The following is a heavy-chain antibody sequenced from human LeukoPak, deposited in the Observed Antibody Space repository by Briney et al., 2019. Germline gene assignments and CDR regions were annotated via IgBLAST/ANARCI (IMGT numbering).Heavy chain of an antibody. D-gene: IGHD3-16*01. Sequence: TGGSLRLSCAASGFTFRSYGMHWVRQAPGKGLEWVAVIWDDGSKKYYADSVKGRFTISRDNSKNTLDLQMNSLRAEDTAVYYCARDSLGGDYWGQGTLVTVSS. J-gene: IGHJ4*02. CDR3: ARDSLGGDY. CDR2: IWDDGSKK. V-gene: IGHV3-33*01. CDR1: GFTFRSYG.